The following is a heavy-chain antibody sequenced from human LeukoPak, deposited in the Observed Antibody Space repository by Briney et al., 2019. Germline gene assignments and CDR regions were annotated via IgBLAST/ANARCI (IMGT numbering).Heavy chain of an antibody. CDR3: TTKYYYDSSGYSPIDY. Sequence: GGSLKLSCAASGFTFSGSAMHWVRQASGKGLEWVGRIRSKANSYATAYAASVKGRFTISRDDSKNTAYLQMNSLKTEDTAVYYCTTKYYYDSSGYSPIDYWGQGTLVTVSS. D-gene: IGHD3-22*01. J-gene: IGHJ4*02. CDR2: IRSKANSYAT. V-gene: IGHV3-73*01. CDR1: GFTFSGSA.